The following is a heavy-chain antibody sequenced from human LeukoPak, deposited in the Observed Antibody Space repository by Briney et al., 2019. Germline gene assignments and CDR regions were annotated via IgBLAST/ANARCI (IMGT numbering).Heavy chain of an antibody. D-gene: IGHD2-15*01. CDR2: INPSCGST. Sequence: ASVKVSCKASGYTFTSYYMHWVRQAPGQGLEWMGIINPSCGSTSYAQKFQGRVTMTRYTSTSTVYMELSSLRSEDTAVYYCAKARADCSGGSCYSDYWGQGTLVTVSS. CDR3: AKARADCSGGSCYSDY. CDR1: GYTFTSYY. V-gene: IGHV1-46*01. J-gene: IGHJ4*02.